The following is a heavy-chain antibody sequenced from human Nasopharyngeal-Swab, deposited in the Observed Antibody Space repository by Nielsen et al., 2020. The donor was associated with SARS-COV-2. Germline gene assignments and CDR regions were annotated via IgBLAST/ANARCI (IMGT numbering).Heavy chain of an antibody. CDR3: ARGFVYSSSWYGYYYGMDV. D-gene: IGHD6-13*01. Sequence: GESLKTSCAASGFTFSSYGMHWVRQAPGKGLEWVAVIWYDGSNKYYADSVKGRFTISRDNSKNTLYLQMNSLRAEDTAVYYCARGFVYSSSWYGYYYGMDVWGQGTTVTVSS. CDR1: GFTFSSYG. J-gene: IGHJ6*02. CDR2: IWYDGSNK. V-gene: IGHV3-33*01.